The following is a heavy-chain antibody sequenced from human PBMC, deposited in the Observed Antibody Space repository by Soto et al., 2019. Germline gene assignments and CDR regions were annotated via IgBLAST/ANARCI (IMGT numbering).Heavy chain of an antibody. V-gene: IGHV1-24*01. CDR1: GYTLTELS. D-gene: IGHD3-3*01. Sequence: ASLKVSCKVSGYTLTELSMHWVRQAPGKGLEWMGGFDPEDGETIYAQKFQGRVTMTEDTSTDTAYMELSSLRSEDTAVYYCATDRGLRFLEWLSQSAFDIWGQGTMVTVSS. J-gene: IGHJ3*02. CDR2: FDPEDGET. CDR3: ATDRGLRFLEWLSQSAFDI.